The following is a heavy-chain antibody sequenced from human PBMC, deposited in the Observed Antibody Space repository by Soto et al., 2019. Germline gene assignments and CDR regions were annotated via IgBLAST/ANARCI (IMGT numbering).Heavy chain of an antibody. V-gene: IGHV5-51*01. J-gene: IGHJ6*02. CDR2: IYPGDSDT. CDR1: GYSFTSYW. CDR3: ARLKDTATYCYYGMDV. Sequence: PGESLKISCKGSGYSFTSYWIGWVRQMPGKGLEWMGIIYPGDSDTRYSPSFQGQVTISADKSISTAYLQWSSLKASDTAMYYCARLKDTATYCYYGMDVWGQGTTVTVSS. D-gene: IGHD5-18*01.